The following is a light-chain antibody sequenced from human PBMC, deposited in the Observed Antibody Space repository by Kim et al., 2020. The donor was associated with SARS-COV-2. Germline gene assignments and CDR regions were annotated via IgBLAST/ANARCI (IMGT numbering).Light chain of an antibody. Sequence: DTQMTQSPSSLSASLGDRVTITCRASQHISKWLAWYHQRPGQVPKCLIYAASSLHSGVPPRVNASGSGTDFTLTIDSLQPEDLGTYYCQQYDSYPLTFGGGTKVDIK. V-gene: IGKV1D-16*01. J-gene: IGKJ4*01. CDR1: QHISKW. CDR3: QQYDSYPLT. CDR2: AAS.